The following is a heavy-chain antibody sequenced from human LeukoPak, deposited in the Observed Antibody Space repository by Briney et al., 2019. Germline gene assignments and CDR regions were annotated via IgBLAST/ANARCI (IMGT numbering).Heavy chain of an antibody. V-gene: IGHV1-69*04. CDR3: ARDLEGGSYYRVGHAFDI. D-gene: IGHD1-26*01. CDR1: GGTFSSYA. Sequence: SVKVSCKASGGTFSSYAISWVRQAPGQGLEWMGRIIPILGIANYAQKFQGRVTITADKSTSTAYMELSSLRSEDTAVYYCARDLEGGSYYRVGHAFDIWGQGTMVTVSS. CDR2: IIPILGIA. J-gene: IGHJ3*02.